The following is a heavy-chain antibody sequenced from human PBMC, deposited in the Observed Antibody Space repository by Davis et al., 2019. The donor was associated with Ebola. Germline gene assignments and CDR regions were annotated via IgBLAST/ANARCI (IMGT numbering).Heavy chain of an antibody. CDR2: INTDGSTT. CDR1: GFTFSSYW. D-gene: IGHD7-27*01. Sequence: GESLKISCAASGFTFSSYWMHWVRQAPGKGLVWVSRINTDGSTTTYADSVKGRFTISRDNAKNTLYLQMNSLRAEDTAVYYCTRGDDWGTPTAGDYWGPGTLVTVSS. CDR3: TRGDDWGTPTAGDY. V-gene: IGHV3-74*01. J-gene: IGHJ4*02.